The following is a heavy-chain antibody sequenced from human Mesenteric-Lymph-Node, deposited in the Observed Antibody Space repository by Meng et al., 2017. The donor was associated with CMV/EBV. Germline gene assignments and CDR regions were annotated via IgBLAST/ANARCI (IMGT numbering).Heavy chain of an antibody. V-gene: IGHV3-48*03. J-gene: IGHJ3*02. CDR3: ARGGYCSSTTCYLFNGFDM. CDR1: GFTFSSHE. CDR2: IRDSST. Sequence: GESLKISCVASGFTFSSHEMNWVRQAPGKGLEWISYIRDSSTYYADSVKGRFTISRDNAKNSLYLQMSSLRAEDTAVYYCARGGYCSSTTCYLFNGFDMWGQGTVVTVS. D-gene: IGHD2-2*01.